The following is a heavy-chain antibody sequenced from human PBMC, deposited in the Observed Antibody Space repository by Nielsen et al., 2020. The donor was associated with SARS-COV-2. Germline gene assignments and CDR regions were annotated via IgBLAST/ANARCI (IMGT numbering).Heavy chain of an antibody. Sequence: GGSLRLSCAASGFTFSSYAMNWVRQAPGKGLEWVSVISDSGDSAYYADSVKGRFTISRNSSKNTVYLQMNSLRAEDTAVYYCAKENCGGDDCWVDYWGQGTLVTVSS. CDR2: ISDSGDSA. D-gene: IGHD2-21*02. V-gene: IGHV3-23*01. J-gene: IGHJ4*02. CDR1: GFTFSSYA. CDR3: AKENCGGDDCWVDY.